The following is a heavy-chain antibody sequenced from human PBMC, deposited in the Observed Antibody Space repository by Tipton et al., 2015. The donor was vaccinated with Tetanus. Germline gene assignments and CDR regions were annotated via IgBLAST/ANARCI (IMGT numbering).Heavy chain of an antibody. CDR3: ARRGEARANWFDS. J-gene: IGHJ5*01. V-gene: IGHV3-23*01. CDR2: ITGSGVGT. CDR1: GFPFTTYG. Sequence: SLRLSCAASGFPFTTYGMTWVRLAPGKGLEWVAVITGSGVGTYYSDSVKGRFTVSRDNSRNTLYLQLNSLRVEDTAVYYCARRGEARANWFDSWGQGTLVTVSS. D-gene: IGHD2-21*01.